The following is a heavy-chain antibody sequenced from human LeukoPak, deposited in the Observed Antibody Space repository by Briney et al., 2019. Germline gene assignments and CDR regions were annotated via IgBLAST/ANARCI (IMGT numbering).Heavy chain of an antibody. V-gene: IGHV3-48*01. Sequence: PGGSLRLSCAASGFTFSSYSMNWVRQAPGKGLEWVSYISSSSSTIYYADSVKGRFTISRDNAKNSLYLQVNSLRAEDTAVYYCVRGRYSIGWSPLDGFDIWGQGTMVTVST. CDR1: GFTFSSYS. CDR2: ISSSSSTI. J-gene: IGHJ3*02. D-gene: IGHD6-19*01. CDR3: VRGRYSIGWSPLDGFDI.